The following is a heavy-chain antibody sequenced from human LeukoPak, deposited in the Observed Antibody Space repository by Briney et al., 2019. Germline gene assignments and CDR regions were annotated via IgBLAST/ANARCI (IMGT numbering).Heavy chain of an antibody. J-gene: IGHJ4*02. CDR2: INHSGST. Sequence: PSETLSLTCAVYGGPFSGYYWSWIRQPPGKGLEWIGEINHSGSTNYNPSLKSRVTISVDTSKNQFSLKLSSVTAADTAVYYCAGRYYDFWSGYRLDYWGQGTLVTVSS. D-gene: IGHD3-3*01. CDR3: AGRYYDFWSGYRLDY. CDR1: GGPFSGYY. V-gene: IGHV4-34*01.